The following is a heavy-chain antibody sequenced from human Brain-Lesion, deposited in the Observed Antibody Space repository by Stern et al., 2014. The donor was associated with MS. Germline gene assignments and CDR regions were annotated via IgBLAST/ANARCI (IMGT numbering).Heavy chain of an antibody. CDR3: ARDQRGITIFGVVTDYYYLGMDV. CDR1: GYIFTGYY. V-gene: IGHV1-2*02. CDR2: INPNTGGT. Sequence: VQLVQSGAEVKKPGASVKVSCKTSGYIFTGYYIHWVRPAPGQGLEWMAWINPNTGGTKYSQKFQGRVPMSRDTSISTAYVELSSLTSDDTAVYYCARDQRGITIFGVVTDYYYLGMDVWGQGTTVTVSS. D-gene: IGHD3-3*01. J-gene: IGHJ6*02.